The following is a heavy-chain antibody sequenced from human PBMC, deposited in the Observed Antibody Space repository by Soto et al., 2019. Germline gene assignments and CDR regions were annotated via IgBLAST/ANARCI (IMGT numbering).Heavy chain of an antibody. Sequence: GGSLRLSCAASGFTFSSYGMHWVRQAPGKGLEWVAVIWYDGSNKYYADSVKGRFTISRDNSKNTLYLQMNSLRAEDTAVYYCASQNRGSGSYYYWGQGTLVTVSS. V-gene: IGHV3-33*01. D-gene: IGHD3-10*01. CDR1: GFTFSSYG. CDR2: IWYDGSNK. CDR3: ASQNRGSGSYYY. J-gene: IGHJ4*02.